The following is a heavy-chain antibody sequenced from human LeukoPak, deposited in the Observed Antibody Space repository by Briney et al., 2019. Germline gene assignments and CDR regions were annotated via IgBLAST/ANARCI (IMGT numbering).Heavy chain of an antibody. CDR1: VFTFSNYC. Sequence: PGGSLRLSCAASVFTFSNYCVHWVRQAPGKGLVWVSRINRDGSTTKYADCVKGRFTVSRDNAKNTLNLQMNSLRAEDTAVYYCARDKKSGESSEIDYWGQGTLVTVSS. J-gene: IGHJ4*02. V-gene: IGHV3-74*03. D-gene: IGHD3-10*01. CDR3: ARDKKSGESSEIDY. CDR2: INRDGSTT.